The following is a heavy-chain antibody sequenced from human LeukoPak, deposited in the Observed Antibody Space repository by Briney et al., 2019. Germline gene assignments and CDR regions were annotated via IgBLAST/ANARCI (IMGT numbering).Heavy chain of an antibody. D-gene: IGHD2/OR15-2a*01. J-gene: IGHJ4*02. CDR2: IYYSGST. V-gene: IGHV4-59*01. CDR3: ARGIKGIFRY. Sequence: PSETLSLTCTVSGGSISSYYWSWIRQLPGKGLEWIGYIYYSGSTNYNPSLKSRVTISVDTSKNQFSLKLSSVTAADTAVYYCARGIKGIFRYWGQGTLVTVSS. CDR1: GGSISSYY.